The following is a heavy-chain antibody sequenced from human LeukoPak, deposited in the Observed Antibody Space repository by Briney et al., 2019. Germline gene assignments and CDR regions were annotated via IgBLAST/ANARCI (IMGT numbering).Heavy chain of an antibody. CDR1: GGSISSYY. CDR3: AREKGGIVVVPAALDY. V-gene: IGHV4-59*12. J-gene: IGHJ4*02. CDR2: IYYSGST. Sequence: PSETLSLTCTVSGGSISSYYWSWIRQPPGKGLEWIGYIYYSGSTNYNPSLKSRVTVSVDTSKNQFSLKLSSVTAADTAVYYCAREKGGIVVVPAALDYWGQGTLVTVSS. D-gene: IGHD2-2*01.